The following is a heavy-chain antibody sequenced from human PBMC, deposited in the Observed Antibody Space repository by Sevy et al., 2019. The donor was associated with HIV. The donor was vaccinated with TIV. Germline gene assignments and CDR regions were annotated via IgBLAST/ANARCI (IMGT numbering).Heavy chain of an antibody. CDR2: ISYDGSNK. J-gene: IGHJ6*02. V-gene: IGHV3-30*18. D-gene: IGHD3-10*01. Sequence: GGSLRLSCAASGFTFSSYGMHWVRQAPGKGLEWVAVISYDGSNKYYADSVKGRFTISRDNSKNTRYLKMNSLRAEDTAVYYCAKDRVRGGASYGMDVWGQGTTVTVSS. CDR3: AKDRVRGGASYGMDV. CDR1: GFTFSSYG.